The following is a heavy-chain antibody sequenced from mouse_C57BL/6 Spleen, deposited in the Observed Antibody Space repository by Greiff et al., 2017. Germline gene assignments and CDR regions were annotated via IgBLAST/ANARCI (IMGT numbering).Heavy chain of an antibody. D-gene: IGHD2-5*01. Sequence: QVQLKQSGAELVRPGASVTLSCKASGYTFTDYEMHWVKQTPVHGLEWIGAIDPETGGTAYNQKFKGKAILTAAKSSSTAYMELRSLTSEDSAVYYCTRAYYSNYGDAMDYWGQGTSVTVSS. CDR1: GYTFTDYE. J-gene: IGHJ4*01. CDR3: TRAYYSNYGDAMDY. CDR2: IDPETGGT. V-gene: IGHV1-15*01.